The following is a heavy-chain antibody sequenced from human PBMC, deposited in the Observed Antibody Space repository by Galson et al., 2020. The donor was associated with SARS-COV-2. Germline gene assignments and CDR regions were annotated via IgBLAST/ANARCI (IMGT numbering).Heavy chain of an antibody. Sequence: GESLKISCAASGFTFSKYNMNWVRQAPGTGLQWLSFIGSDGSTIYYADSVKGRFTVSRDNAKNSLYLQMSSLGPEDTAVYYCTRENFRSGWDEADYWGQGTLVTVSS. CDR3: TRENFRSGWDEADY. J-gene: IGHJ4*02. D-gene: IGHD6-19*01. CDR1: GFTFSKYN. V-gene: IGHV3-48*01. CDR2: IGSDGSTI.